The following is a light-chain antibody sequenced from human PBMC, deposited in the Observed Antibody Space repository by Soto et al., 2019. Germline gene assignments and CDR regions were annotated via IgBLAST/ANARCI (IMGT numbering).Light chain of an antibody. V-gene: IGKV3-11*01. J-gene: IGKJ5*01. CDR1: QSVSNQ. CDR2: DAS. CDR3: QQRSNWIT. Sequence: EIVLTQSPVTLSLSPGERATLSCRASQSVSNQLAWYQQKPGQAPRLLIYDASRRVTGIPPRFSGSGSGTDFTLTLSSLEPEDFAVYYCQQRSNWITFGQGTRLEIK.